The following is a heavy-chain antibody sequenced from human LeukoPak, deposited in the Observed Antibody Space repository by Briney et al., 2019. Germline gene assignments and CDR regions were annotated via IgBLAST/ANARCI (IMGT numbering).Heavy chain of an antibody. CDR2: MYHSGNT. V-gene: IGHV4-38-2*02. CDR3: ARVWVTAPEPDH. J-gene: IGHJ4*02. D-gene: IGHD1-14*01. CDR1: GYSISSGYY. Sequence: PSETLCLTRTVSGYSISSGYYWGWIRQPPGKGREWIGSMYHSGNTYYNPSLRSGLTTSGDTSRNQFSLKVSAVTAADTAVYYCARVWVTAPEPDHWGQGTLVTVSS.